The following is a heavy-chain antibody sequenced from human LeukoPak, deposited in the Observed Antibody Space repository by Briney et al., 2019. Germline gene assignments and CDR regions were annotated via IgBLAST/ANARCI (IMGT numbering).Heavy chain of an antibody. Sequence: SETLSLTCTVSGGSISNYYWSWIRQPAGKGLEWIGRFYTSGSTNYNPSLKSRVTMSVDTSKNQISLKLSSVTAADTAVYYCARRDSGSSSRAFDIWGQGTMVTVSS. J-gene: IGHJ3*02. CDR2: FYTSGST. V-gene: IGHV4-4*07. CDR1: GGSISNYY. D-gene: IGHD1-26*01. CDR3: ARRDSGSSSRAFDI.